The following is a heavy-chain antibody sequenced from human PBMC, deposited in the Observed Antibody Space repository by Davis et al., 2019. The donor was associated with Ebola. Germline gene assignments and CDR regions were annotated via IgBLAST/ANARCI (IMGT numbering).Heavy chain of an antibody. Sequence: ASVKVSCKASGYTFTGYYMHWVRQAPGQGLEWMGWINPNSGGTNYAQKFQGRVTMTRDTSISTAYMELSRLRSDDTAVYYCARVLRLGELSFHYWGQGTLVTVSS. J-gene: IGHJ4*02. D-gene: IGHD3-16*02. V-gene: IGHV1-2*02. CDR2: INPNSGGT. CDR1: GYTFTGYY. CDR3: ARVLRLGELSFHY.